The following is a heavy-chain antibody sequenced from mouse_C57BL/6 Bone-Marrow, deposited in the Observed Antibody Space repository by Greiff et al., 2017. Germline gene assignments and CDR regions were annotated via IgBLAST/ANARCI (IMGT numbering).Heavy chain of an antibody. V-gene: IGHV5-4*01. D-gene: IGHD2-5*01. CDR2: ISDGGSYT. CDR1: GFTFSSYA. J-gene: IGHJ3*01. CDR3: ARAGAYYSNPWFAY. Sequence: EVQLVESGGGLVKPGGSLKLSCAASGFTFSSYAMSWVRQTPEKRLEWVATISDGGSYTYYPDNVKGRFTISRDNAKNNLYLQMSHLKSEDTAMYYCARAGAYYSNPWFAYWGQGTLVTVSA.